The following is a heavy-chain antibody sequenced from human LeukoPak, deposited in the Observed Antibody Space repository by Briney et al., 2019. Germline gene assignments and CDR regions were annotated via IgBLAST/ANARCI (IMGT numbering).Heavy chain of an antibody. J-gene: IGHJ4*02. V-gene: IGHV3-21*01. CDR1: GFTFSSYS. CDR3: ARSYPLSSTEYYFDY. CDR2: ISSSSSYI. D-gene: IGHD2-2*01. Sequence: AGGSLRLSCAASGFTFSSYSMNWVRQAPGKGLEWVSSISSSSSYIYYADSVKGRFTISRDNAKNSLYLQMNSLRAEDTAVYYCARSYPLSSTEYYFDYWGQGTLVTVSS.